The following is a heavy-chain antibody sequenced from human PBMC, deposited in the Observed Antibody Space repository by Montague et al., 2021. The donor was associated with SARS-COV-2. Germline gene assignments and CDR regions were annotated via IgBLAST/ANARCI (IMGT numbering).Heavy chain of an antibody. Sequence: TLSLTCTVSSGSISSGGSISGGGYYWSWIRQHPGKGLEWIGYIYYSGSTSYNPSLKSRVTISVDTSKNQFSLKLSSVTPEDTAVYYCARQFGITWYALDVWGQGTTVTASS. V-gene: IGHV4-31*03. J-gene: IGHJ6*02. CDR1: SGSISSGGSISGGGYY. CDR2: IYYSGST. CDR3: ARQFGITWYALDV. D-gene: IGHD3-10*01.